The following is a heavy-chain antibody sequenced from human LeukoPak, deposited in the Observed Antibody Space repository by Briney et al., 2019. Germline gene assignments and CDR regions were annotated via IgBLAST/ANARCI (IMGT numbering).Heavy chain of an antibody. V-gene: IGHV4-4*02. CDR3: TRGSIAYYYMDV. CDR2: IYYSGST. J-gene: IGHJ6*03. D-gene: IGHD3-22*01. Sequence: SETLSLTCAVSGDSISSSNWWSWVRQPPGKGLEWIGNIYYSGSTNYNPSLKSRVTISVDTSKNQFSLKLSSVTAADTAVYYCTRGSIAYYYMDVWGKGTTVTISS. CDR1: GDSISSSNW.